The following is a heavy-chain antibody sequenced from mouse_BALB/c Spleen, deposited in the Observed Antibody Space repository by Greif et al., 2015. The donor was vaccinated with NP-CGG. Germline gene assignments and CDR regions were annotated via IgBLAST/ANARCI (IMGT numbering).Heavy chain of an antibody. D-gene: IGHD3-2*01. CDR3: ARLDSSGSWFAY. CDR2: INPSSGYT. Sequence: VKVVESAAELARPGASVKMSCKASGYTFTSYTMHWVKQRPGQGLEWIGYINPSSGYTGYNQRFKDKTTLTADKSSSTAYMQLSSLTSEDSAVYYCARLDSSGSWFAYWGQGTLVTVSA. V-gene: IGHV1-4*02. CDR1: GYTFTSYT. J-gene: IGHJ3*01.